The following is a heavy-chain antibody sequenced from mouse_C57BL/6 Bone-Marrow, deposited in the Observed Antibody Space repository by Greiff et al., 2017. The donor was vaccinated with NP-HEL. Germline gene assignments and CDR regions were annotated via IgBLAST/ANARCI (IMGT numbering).Heavy chain of an antibody. CDR2: IDPSDSYT. CDR1: GYTFTSYW. Sequence: QVQLKESGAELVKPGASVKLSCKASGYTFTSYWMQWVKQRPGQGLEWIGEIDPSDSYTNYNQKFKGKATLTVDTSSSTAYMQLSSLTSEDSAVYYCAREGRSFAYWGQGTLVTVSA. V-gene: IGHV1-50*01. CDR3: AREGRSFAY. J-gene: IGHJ3*01.